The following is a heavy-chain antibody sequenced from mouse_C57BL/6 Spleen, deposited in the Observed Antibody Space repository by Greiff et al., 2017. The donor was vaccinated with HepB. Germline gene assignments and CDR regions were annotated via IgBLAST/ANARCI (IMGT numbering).Heavy chain of an antibody. CDR1: GYTFTDYY. J-gene: IGHJ1*03. CDR2: INPYNGGT. Sequence: DVQLQESGPVLVKPGASVKMSCKASGYTFTDYYMNWVKQSHGKSLEWIGVINPYNGGTSYNQKFKGKATLTVDKSSSTAYMELNSLTSEDSAVYYCARRAIYYYGSSYWWYFDVWGTGTTVTVSS. D-gene: IGHD1-1*01. CDR3: ARRAIYYYGSSYWWYFDV. V-gene: IGHV1-19*01.